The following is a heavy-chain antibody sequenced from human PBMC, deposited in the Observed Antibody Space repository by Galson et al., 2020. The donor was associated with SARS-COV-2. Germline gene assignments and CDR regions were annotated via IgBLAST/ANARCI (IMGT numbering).Heavy chain of an antibody. CDR1: GYSISSGYY. CDR3: ARLHGFWSGYWID. V-gene: IGHV4-38-2*02. D-gene: IGHD3-3*01. CDR2: IYHSGST. Sequence: SETLSLTCTVSGYSISSGYYWGWIRQPPGKGLEWIGSIYHSGSTYYNPSLKSRVTISVDTSKNQFSLKLSSVTAADTAVYYCARLHGFWSGYWIDWGQGTLVTVSS. J-gene: IGHJ4*02.